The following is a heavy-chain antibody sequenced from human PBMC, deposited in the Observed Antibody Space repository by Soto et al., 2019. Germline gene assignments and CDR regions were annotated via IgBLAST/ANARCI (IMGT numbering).Heavy chain of an antibody. Sequence: QLHLVQSGAVVKKPGASVTVSCSASGYPVTAYYMHWVRQAPGRGLEWMGGINPATGAAKYTQTFQGRVPMTRDTSPSTGFMELGGLTSEDTAVFYWARGGGVGVAGSAAFDMWGQGTLVTVSS. D-gene: IGHD3-3*01. J-gene: IGHJ3*02. V-gene: IGHV1-2*02. CDR3: ARGGGVGVAGSAAFDM. CDR1: GYPVTAYY. CDR2: INPATGAA.